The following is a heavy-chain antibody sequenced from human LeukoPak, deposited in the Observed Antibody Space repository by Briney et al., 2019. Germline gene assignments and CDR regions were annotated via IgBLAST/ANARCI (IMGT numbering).Heavy chain of an antibody. CDR2: IKSKTDGGTT. V-gene: IGHV3-15*01. CDR3: TTGLAKMGATTGLEFDY. D-gene: IGHD1-26*01. CDR1: GFTFSNAW. J-gene: IGHJ4*02. Sequence: GGSLRLSCAASGFTFSNAWMSWVRQAPGKGLEWVGRIKSKTDGGTTDYAAPVKGRFTISRDDSKNTLYLQMNSLKTEDTAVYYCTTGLAKMGATTGLEFDYWGQGTLVTVSS.